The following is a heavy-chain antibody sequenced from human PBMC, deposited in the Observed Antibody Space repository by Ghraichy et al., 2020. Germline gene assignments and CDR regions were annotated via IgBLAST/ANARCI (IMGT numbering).Heavy chain of an antibody. V-gene: IGHV3-33*01. CDR2: IWYDGSNK. CDR1: GFTFRDYA. Sequence: GESLNISCAASGFTFRDYAIHWVRQAPGKGLEWVAVIWYDGSNKYYADSVKGRFTISRDNSKNTLYLQMNSLRAEDTAVYYCARDPYGDYGFYFDYWGQGTLGTVSS. CDR3: ARDPYGDYGFYFDY. D-gene: IGHD4-17*01. J-gene: IGHJ4*02.